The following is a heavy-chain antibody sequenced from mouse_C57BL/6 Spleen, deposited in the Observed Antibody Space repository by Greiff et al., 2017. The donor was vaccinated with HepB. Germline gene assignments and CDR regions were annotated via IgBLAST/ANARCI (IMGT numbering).Heavy chain of an antibody. CDR3: AAWYFDV. CDR1: GYTFTSYW. J-gene: IGHJ1*03. V-gene: IGHV1-55*01. Sequence: QVQLQQPGAELVKPGASVKMSCKASGYTFTSYWITWVKQRPGQGLEWIGDIYPGSGSTNNNEKFKSKATLTVDTSSSTAYMQLSGLTAEDSAVYYCAAWYFDVWGTGTTVTVSS. CDR2: IYPGSGST.